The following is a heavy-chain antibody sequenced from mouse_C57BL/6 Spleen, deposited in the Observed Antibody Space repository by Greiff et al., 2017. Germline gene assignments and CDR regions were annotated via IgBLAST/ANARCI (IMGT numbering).Heavy chain of an antibody. D-gene: IGHD2-3*01. CDR3: ARSGADGYSPYAMDY. CDR2: IYPGSGST. V-gene: IGHV1-55*01. J-gene: IGHJ4*01. CDR1: GYTFTSYW. Sequence: VQLQQSGAELVKPGASVKMSCKASGYTFTSYWITWVKQRPGQGLEWIGDIYPGSGSTNYNEKFKSKATLTVDTSSSTAYMQLSSLTSEDSAVYYCARSGADGYSPYAMDYWGQGTSVTVSS.